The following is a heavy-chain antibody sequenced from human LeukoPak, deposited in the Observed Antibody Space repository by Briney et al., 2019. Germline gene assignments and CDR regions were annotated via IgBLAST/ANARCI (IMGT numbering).Heavy chain of an antibody. D-gene: IGHD5-24*01. CDR3: ARASFQRWLQLGGD. J-gene: IGHJ4*02. Sequence: GGSLRLSCTASGFGFSTYSMNWVRQAPGKGLEWVSYISSSSSTIYYADSVKGRFTISRDNAKNSLYLQMNSLRDEDTAVHYCARASFQRWLQLGGDWGQGALVTVSS. CDR1: GFGFSTYS. V-gene: IGHV3-48*02. CDR2: ISSSSSTI.